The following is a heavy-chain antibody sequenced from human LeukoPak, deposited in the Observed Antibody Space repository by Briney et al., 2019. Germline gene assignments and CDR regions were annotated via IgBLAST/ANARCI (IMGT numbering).Heavy chain of an antibody. Sequence: GGSLRLSCAASGFTLSSYGMTWVRQAPGKGLDWVASISDGGLSTYYADSVKGRFTISRDNSKNTLYLQMNSLRAEDTAVYYCAKGCGRSTSCYDYWGQGTLVTVSS. CDR1: GFTLSSYG. CDR3: AKGCGRSTSCYDY. J-gene: IGHJ4*02. D-gene: IGHD2-2*01. CDR2: ISDGGLST. V-gene: IGHV3-23*01.